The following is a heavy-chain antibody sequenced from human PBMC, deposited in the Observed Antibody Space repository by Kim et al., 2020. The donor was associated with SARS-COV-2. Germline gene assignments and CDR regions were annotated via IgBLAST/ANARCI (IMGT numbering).Heavy chain of an antibody. Sequence: ASVKVSCKASGYTFTSYAMNWVRQAPGQGLEWMGWINTNTGNPTYAQGFTGRFVFSLDTSVSTAYLQISSLKAEDTAVYYCARDWYCSSTSCYGGYYYYYMDVWGKATTVTVSS. CDR2: INTNTGNP. V-gene: IGHV7-4-1*02. D-gene: IGHD2-2*01. CDR1: GYTFTSYA. J-gene: IGHJ6*03. CDR3: ARDWYCSSTSCYGGYYYYYMDV.